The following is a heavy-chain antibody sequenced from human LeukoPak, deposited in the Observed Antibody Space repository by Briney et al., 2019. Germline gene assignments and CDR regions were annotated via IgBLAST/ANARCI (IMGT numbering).Heavy chain of an antibody. J-gene: IGHJ5*02. V-gene: IGHV5-51*01. CDR2: IYPGDSDT. CDR1: GYSFTSYW. CDR3: ATTRDGITGTFNWFDP. Sequence: GECLKISCKGSGYSFTSYWIGWVRQLPGKGLEWMGIIYPGDSDTRYSPSFQGQVTISADKSISTAYLQWSSLKASDTAMYYCATTRDGITGTFNWFDPWGQGTLVTVSS. D-gene: IGHD1-20*01.